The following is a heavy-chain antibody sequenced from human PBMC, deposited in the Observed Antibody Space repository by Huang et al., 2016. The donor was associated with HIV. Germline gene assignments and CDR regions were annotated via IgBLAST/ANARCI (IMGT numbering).Heavy chain of an antibody. D-gene: IGHD3-3*02. V-gene: IGHV3-23*01. CDR1: GFPFRSYA. CDR2: ISGSGGST. CDR3: AKPPSISSKYFQH. J-gene: IGHJ1*01. Sequence: EVQLLESGGGLVQPGGSLRLSCSASGFPFRSYAISWVRQAPGKGLEWVSGISGSGGSTYYADSVKGRFTISRDNSKNTLYLQMNSLRAEDTAVYYCAKPPSISSKYFQHWGQGTLVTVSS.